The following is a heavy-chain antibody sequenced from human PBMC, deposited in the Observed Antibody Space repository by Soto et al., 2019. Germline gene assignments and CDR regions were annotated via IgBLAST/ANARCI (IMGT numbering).Heavy chain of an antibody. CDR2: IIPLVGTA. CDR3: ARFVGRRGLDY. V-gene: IGHV1-69*12. J-gene: IGHJ4*02. Sequence: QVQLVQSGAEVKKPGSSVKVSCKASGGTFKTSAITWVRQAPGQGLEWMGGIIPLVGTASSAQKFQGRVTITADESTSTAYMELGSLKSEDSAVYYCARFVGRRGLDYWGQGTLVTVSS. CDR1: GGTFKTSA. D-gene: IGHD2-21*01.